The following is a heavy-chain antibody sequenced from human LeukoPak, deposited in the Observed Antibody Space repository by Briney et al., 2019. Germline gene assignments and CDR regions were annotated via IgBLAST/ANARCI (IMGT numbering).Heavy chain of an antibody. CDR2: ISSSSSTI. V-gene: IGHV3-48*01. J-gene: IGHJ4*02. D-gene: IGHD3-22*01. CDR1: GFTFSRYS. CDR3: ARENYDSSGYSKIDY. Sequence: GGPLRLSCAASGFTFSRYSMNWVRQAPGKGLEWVSYISSSSSTIYYADSVKGRFTISRDNAKNSLYLQMNSLRAEDTAVYYCARENYDSSGYSKIDYWGQGTLVTVSS.